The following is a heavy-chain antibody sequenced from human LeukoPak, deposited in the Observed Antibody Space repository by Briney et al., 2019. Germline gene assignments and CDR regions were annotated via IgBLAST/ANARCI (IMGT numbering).Heavy chain of an antibody. V-gene: IGHV4-34*01. Sequence: SETLSLTCAVYGGSFSGYCWSWIRQPPGKGLEGIGEINHSGGTNYNPSLKSRVTISVDTSKNQFSLKLSSVTAADTAVYYCARQGRLQPQYYYMDVWGKGTTVTVSS. CDR1: GGSFSGYC. CDR2: INHSGGT. CDR3: ARQGRLQPQYYYMDV. J-gene: IGHJ6*03.